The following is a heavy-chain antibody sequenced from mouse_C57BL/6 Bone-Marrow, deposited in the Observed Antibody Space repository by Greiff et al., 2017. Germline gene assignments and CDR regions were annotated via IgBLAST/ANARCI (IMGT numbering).Heavy chain of an antibody. CDR3: AREGWEENFDY. CDR1: GYSITSGYY. CDR2: ISYDGSN. D-gene: IGHD3-3*01. Sequence: EVHLVESGPGLVKPSQSLSLTCSVTGYSITSGYYWNWIRQFPGNKLEWMGYISYDGSNNYNPSLKNRISITRDTSKNQFFLKLNSVTTEDTATYYCAREGWEENFDYWGQGTTLTVSS. J-gene: IGHJ2*01. V-gene: IGHV3-6*01.